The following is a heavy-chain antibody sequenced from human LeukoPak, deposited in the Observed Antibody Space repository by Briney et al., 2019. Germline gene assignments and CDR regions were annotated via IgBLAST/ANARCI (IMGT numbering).Heavy chain of an antibody. V-gene: IGHV4-4*02. Sequence: SETLSLTCAVSGGSISSSNWWGWVRQPPGKGLEWIGEIYHSGSTNYNPSLKSRVTISVDKSKNQFSLKLSTVTAADTAVYYYARVGGRDRFDYWGQGTLVTVSS. CDR3: ARVGGRDRFDY. D-gene: IGHD1-14*01. CDR1: GGSISSSNW. CDR2: IYHSGST. J-gene: IGHJ4*02.